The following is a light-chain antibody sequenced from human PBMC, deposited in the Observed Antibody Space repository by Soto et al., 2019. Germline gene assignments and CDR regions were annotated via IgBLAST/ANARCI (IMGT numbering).Light chain of an antibody. CDR3: QEYKSYAKT. CDR1: QSINNW. J-gene: IGKJ1*01. Sequence: DIQMTQSPSTLSAFVGDRVTFTCRASQSINNWLAWYQQRPGTAPKILIYDASTLESGVPSRFSSRGSGTEFSLSISRLQPEDFATYYCQEYKSYAKTFGQGTKVDIK. V-gene: IGKV1-5*01. CDR2: DAS.